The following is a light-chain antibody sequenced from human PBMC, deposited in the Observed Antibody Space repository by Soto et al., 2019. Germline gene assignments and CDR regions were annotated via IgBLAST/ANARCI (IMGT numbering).Light chain of an antibody. Sequence: EIVLTQSPDTLSLSPGERATLSCRSSQNIGNSVAWYQQKPGQAPRLLIYDVSKRAAGVTDRFSGSGSGTDFTLTISSLEPEDFAVYSCQQRRKRPLTFGGGTNIEIK. CDR2: DVS. J-gene: IGKJ4*01. CDR3: QQRRKRPLT. V-gene: IGKV3-11*01. CDR1: QNIGNS.